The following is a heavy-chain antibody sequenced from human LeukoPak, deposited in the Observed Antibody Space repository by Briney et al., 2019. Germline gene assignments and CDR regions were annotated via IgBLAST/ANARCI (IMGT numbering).Heavy chain of an antibody. Sequence: GGSLRLSCAASGFTFSSYAMHWVRQAQGKGLEGVAVISYDGSNKYYEDSVKGRFTISRDNTKNTMYLQMSSLRAEDTAVYYCARERGDYYGSGTDYWGQGTLVTVSS. CDR3: ARERGDYYGSGTDY. V-gene: IGHV3-30*04. J-gene: IGHJ4*02. CDR1: GFTFSSYA. CDR2: ISYDGSNK. D-gene: IGHD3-10*01.